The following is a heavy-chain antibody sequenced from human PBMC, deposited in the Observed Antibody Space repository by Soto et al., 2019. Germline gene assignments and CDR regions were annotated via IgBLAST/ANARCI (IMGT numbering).Heavy chain of an antibody. CDR1: GFTFRTDW. V-gene: IGHV3-7*05. CDR2: INLDGSEK. CDR3: ARDGRTSWYSYDYHGMDV. J-gene: IGHJ6*02. D-gene: IGHD5-18*01. Sequence: EVQLVESGGGLVQPGGSLRLSCAASGFTFRTDWLSCVRQVPGKGLEWVANINLDGSEKNYVDSVKGRFTISRDNARNSLYLQMSSLRAEDTALYYCARDGRTSWYSYDYHGMDVWGQGTTVTVSS.